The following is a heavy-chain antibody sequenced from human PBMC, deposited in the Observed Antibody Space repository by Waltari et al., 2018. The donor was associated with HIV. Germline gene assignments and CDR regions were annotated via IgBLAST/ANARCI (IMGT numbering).Heavy chain of an antibody. CDR2: MSIRSSTI. D-gene: IGHD3-22*01. V-gene: IGHV3-48*01. Sequence: EVQLVESGGGLVQPGGSLRLSCAASGVTFSSYSMNWVRQDPGKGLEWVSYMSIRSSTIYYADSVKGRFTISRDNAKNSLYLQMNSLRAEDTAVYYCYYDSSGPDYWGQGTLVTVSS. CDR3: YYDSSGPDY. CDR1: GVTFSSYS. J-gene: IGHJ4*02.